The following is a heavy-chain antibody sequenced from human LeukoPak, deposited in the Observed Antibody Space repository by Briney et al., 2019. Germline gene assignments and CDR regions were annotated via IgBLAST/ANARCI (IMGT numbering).Heavy chain of an antibody. CDR2: IYYSGST. D-gene: IGHD2-15*01. CDR3: ARGPHCSGGSCYSGYYYYYYGMDV. CDR1: GGSISSYY. Sequence: SETLSLTCTVSGGSISSYYWSWIRQPPGKGLEWIGYIYYSGSTNYNPSLKSRVTISVDTSKNQFSLKLSSVTAADTAVYYCARGPHCSGGSCYSGYYYYYYGMDVWGQGTTVTVSS. V-gene: IGHV4-59*12. J-gene: IGHJ6*02.